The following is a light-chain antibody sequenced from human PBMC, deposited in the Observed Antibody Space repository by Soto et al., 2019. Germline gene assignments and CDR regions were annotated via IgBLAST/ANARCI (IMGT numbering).Light chain of an antibody. Sequence: DIQMTQSPSTVSASVGDRVTVTCRASQSVNVWLAWYQQKPGKAPKLLIYKASTLKSGVPSRFSGSGSGTEFTLTISSLQPDDFATYYCQHYNSYSEAFGQGTKVDIK. V-gene: IGKV1-5*03. J-gene: IGKJ1*01. CDR2: KAS. CDR1: QSVNVW. CDR3: QHYNSYSEA.